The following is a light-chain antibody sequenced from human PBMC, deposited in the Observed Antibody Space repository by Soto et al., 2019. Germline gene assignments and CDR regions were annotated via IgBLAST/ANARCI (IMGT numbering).Light chain of an antibody. CDR1: QSVSSSY. J-gene: IGKJ2*01. Sequence: EIVLTQSPGTLSLSPGERATLSCRASQSVSSSYLAWYQQKPGQAPRVLIYGASSRATGIPDRFSGSGSGTEFTLTISRLEPEDFAVYFCQQYGNSPPHTFGQGPKVEIK. V-gene: IGKV3-20*01. CDR2: GAS. CDR3: QQYGNSPPHT.